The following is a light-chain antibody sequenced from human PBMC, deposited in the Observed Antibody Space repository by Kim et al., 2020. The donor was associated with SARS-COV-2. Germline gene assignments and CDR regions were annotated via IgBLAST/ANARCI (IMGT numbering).Light chain of an antibody. J-gene: IGLJ3*02. V-gene: IGLV2-11*03. CDR1: SNDVGGYDY. CDR3: CSYAGTNTWV. Sequence: GQSATISCTGTSNDVGGYDYVSWYQQHPGKVPKLIIYNVSERPSGVPDRFFGLKSDNTASLTISGLQAEDEAEYYCCSYAGTNTWVFGGGTQLTVL. CDR2: NVS.